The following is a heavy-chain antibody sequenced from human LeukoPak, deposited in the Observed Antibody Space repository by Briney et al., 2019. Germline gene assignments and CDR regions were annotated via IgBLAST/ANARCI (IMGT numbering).Heavy chain of an antibody. J-gene: IGHJ4*02. D-gene: IGHD4-23*01. CDR1: GFTFSSYA. Sequence: GGSLRLSCAAAGFTFSSYAMSWVRQAPGKGLEWVSAICGSGGSTYYADSVKGRFTISRDNSKNTLYLQMNSLRAEDTAVYYCAKDGEPTVVLFDYWGQGTGVTVPS. CDR2: ICGSGGST. CDR3: AKDGEPTVVLFDY. V-gene: IGHV3-23*01.